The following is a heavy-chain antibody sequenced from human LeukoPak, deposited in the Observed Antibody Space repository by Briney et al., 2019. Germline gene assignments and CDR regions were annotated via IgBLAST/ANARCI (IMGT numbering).Heavy chain of an antibody. CDR1: GYTFTSYG. D-gene: IGHD4-17*01. CDR3: ARDWDRGTYGDDIDI. CDR2: ISAYNGNT. J-gene: IGHJ3*02. V-gene: IGHV1-18*01. Sequence: ASVKVSCKASGYTFTSYGISWERQAPAQGLEWMGWISAYNGNTNYAQKLQSRVTMTTDTSSSAAYMELRSLRSDDTAVYSCARDWDRGTYGDDIDIWAQGKMVPVSS.